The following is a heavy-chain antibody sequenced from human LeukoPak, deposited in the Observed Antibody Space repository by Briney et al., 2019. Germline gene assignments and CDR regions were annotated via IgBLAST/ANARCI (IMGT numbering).Heavy chain of an antibody. CDR2: IYYSGST. V-gene: IGHV4-59*01. CDR1: GGSISSYY. CDR3: ARGGRFPCDY. Sequence: SETLSLTCTVSGGSISSYYWSWIRQPPGKGLEWIGYIYYSGSTNYNPSLMSRVTISVDTSKNQFSLKLSSVTAADTAVYYCARGGRFPCDYWGQGTLVTVSS. J-gene: IGHJ4*02. D-gene: IGHD2-21*01.